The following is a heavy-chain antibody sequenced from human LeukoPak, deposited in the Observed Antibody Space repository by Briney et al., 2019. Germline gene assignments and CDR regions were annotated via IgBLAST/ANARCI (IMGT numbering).Heavy chain of an antibody. CDR1: GYTFTGYY. Sequence: ASVKVSCKASGYTFTGYYMHWVRQAPGQGLEWMGRINPNSGGTNYAQKFQGRVTMTRDTSSSTGYMELRRLRSDDTAVYYCARDDSGSYYDYWGQGTLVTVSS. CDR2: INPNSGGT. J-gene: IGHJ4*02. CDR3: ARDDSGSYYDY. V-gene: IGHV1-2*06. D-gene: IGHD1-26*01.